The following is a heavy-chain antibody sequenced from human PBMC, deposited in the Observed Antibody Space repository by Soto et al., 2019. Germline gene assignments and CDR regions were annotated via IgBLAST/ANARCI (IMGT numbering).Heavy chain of an antibody. CDR3: VRDRALDSSGHCFES. Sequence: QVQLQESGPGLVKPSQTLSLTCTVSGRPVSSGGYYWTWIRQFPGKVLGWIGYIYHIGSPSYNPSLKSRLSMSLDASKNQFSLNLTSVTAADTAIYYCVRDRALDSSGHCFESWGHGTLVPVSS. CDR2: IYHIGSP. CDR1: GRPVSSGGYY. D-gene: IGHD6-19*01. J-gene: IGHJ5*01. V-gene: IGHV4-31*03.